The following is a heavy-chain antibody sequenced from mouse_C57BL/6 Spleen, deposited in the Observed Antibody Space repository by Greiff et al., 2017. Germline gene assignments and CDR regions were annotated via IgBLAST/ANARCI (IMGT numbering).Heavy chain of an antibody. J-gene: IGHJ2*01. V-gene: IGHV1-69*01. Sequence: VQLQQPGAELVMPGASVKLSCKASGYTFTSYWMHWVKQRPGQGLEWIGEIDPSDSYTNYNQKFKGKSTLTVDKSSSTAYMQLSSLTSEDSAVYYCASLGGYHVGFDYWGQGTTLTVSS. CDR2: IDPSDSYT. CDR3: ASLGGYHVGFDY. CDR1: GYTFTSYW. D-gene: IGHD2-2*01.